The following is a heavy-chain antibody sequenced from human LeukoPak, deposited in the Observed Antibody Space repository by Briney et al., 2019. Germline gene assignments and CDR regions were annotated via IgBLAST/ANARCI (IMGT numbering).Heavy chain of an antibody. CDR1: GYTFTSYD. V-gene: IGHV1-8*01. Sequence: ASVKVSCKASGYTFTSYDINWVRQATGQELEWMGWMNPNSGNTGYAQKFQGRVTITADESTSTAYMELSSLKASDTAMYYCARQYCSSTSCHHYYYYYMDVWGKGTTVTVSS. D-gene: IGHD2-2*01. CDR2: MNPNSGNT. CDR3: ARQYCSSTSCHHYYYYYMDV. J-gene: IGHJ6*03.